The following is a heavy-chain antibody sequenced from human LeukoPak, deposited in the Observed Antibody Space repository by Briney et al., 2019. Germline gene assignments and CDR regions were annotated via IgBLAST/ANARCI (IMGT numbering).Heavy chain of an antibody. CDR3: AREAGYSSSWYFKAPTGAGDFDY. D-gene: IGHD6-13*01. Sequence: ASVKVSCKASGYTFTSYGISWVRQAPGQGLEWMGWISAYNGNTNYAQKLQGRVTMTTDTSTSTAYMELRSLRSDDTAVYYCAREAGYSSSWYFKAPTGAGDFDYWGQGTLVTVSS. V-gene: IGHV1-18*01. CDR2: ISAYNGNT. CDR1: GYTFTSYG. J-gene: IGHJ4*02.